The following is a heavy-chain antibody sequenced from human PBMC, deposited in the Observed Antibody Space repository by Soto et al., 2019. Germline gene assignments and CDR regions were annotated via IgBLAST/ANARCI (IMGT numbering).Heavy chain of an antibody. D-gene: IGHD3-10*01. J-gene: IGHJ4*02. V-gene: IGHV4-31*03. CDR3: ARGGSGRCQFDY. CDR2: SYYSGGT. CDR1: GGSISSGGYY. Sequence: QVQLQESGPGLVKPSQTLSLTCTVSGGSISSGGYYWSWIRQHPGKGLEWIGYSYYSGGTYYNPSLKSGVTRSVDTSKNQFSLKLGSVTAADTAVYYCARGGSGRCQFDYRGQGTLVTVSS.